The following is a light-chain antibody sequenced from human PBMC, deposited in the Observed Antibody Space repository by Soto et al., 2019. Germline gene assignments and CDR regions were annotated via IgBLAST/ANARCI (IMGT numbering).Light chain of an antibody. J-gene: IGLJ3*02. CDR2: GTT. CDR3: WSDDTSLSGALV. Sequence: QSVLTKPPSVSVAPGQRITIPCTRSPSNIVAGFYVHWYQQFPGTAPKLRIYGTTSRPSGVPDRFSGSQSGTSASLAITGLEAGDEADYYCWSDDTSLSGALVFGGGTKVTVL. V-gene: IGLV1-40*01. CDR1: PSNIVAGFY.